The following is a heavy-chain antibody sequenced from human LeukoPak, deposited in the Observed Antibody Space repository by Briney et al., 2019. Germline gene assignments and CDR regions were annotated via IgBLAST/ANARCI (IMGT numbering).Heavy chain of an antibody. CDR1: GYRFNVYD. J-gene: IGHJ3*01. D-gene: IGHD4-23*01. Sequence: ASVKVSCKTSGYRFNVYDILWVRQAPGHGLDYVGWISTYTGRANYAQKFQGRVSMITETSTSTAYLELTNLTSSDTGLYYCARADGTNSGTNAFDVWGLGTMVTVAS. V-gene: IGHV1-18*01. CDR3: ARADGTNSGTNAFDV. CDR2: ISTYTGRA.